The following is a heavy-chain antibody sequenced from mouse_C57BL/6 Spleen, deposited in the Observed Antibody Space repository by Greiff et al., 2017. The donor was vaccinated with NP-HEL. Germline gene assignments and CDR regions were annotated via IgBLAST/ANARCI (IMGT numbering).Heavy chain of an antibody. J-gene: IGHJ3*01. CDR3: ARSYDGYPTWFAY. CDR2: IYPSDSET. D-gene: IGHD2-3*01. V-gene: IGHV1-61*01. Sequence: QVQLQQPGAELVRPGSSVKLSCKASGYTFTSYWMDWVKQRPGQGLEWIGNIYPSDSETHYNQKFKDKATLTVDKSSSTAYMQLSSLTSEDSAVYYCARSYDGYPTWFAYWGQGTLVTVSA. CDR1: GYTFTSYW.